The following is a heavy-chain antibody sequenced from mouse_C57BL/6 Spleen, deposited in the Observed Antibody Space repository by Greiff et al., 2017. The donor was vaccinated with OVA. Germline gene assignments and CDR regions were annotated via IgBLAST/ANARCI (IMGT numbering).Heavy chain of an antibody. Sequence: VQLQQSGPVLVKPGASVTMSCKASGYTFTDYYMNWVKQSHGKSLEWIGVINPYNGGTSYNQNFKGKATLTVDKASSTAYMELNSLTSEDSAVYYCARRDYEGYWGQGTTLTVSS. CDR3: ARRDYEGY. CDR2: INPYNGGT. D-gene: IGHD2-4*01. V-gene: IGHV1-19*01. J-gene: IGHJ2*01. CDR1: GYTFTDYY.